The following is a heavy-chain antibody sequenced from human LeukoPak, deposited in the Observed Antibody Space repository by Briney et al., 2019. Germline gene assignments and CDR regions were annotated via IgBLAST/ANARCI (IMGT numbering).Heavy chain of an antibody. CDR1: GGSISSYY. Sequence: SETLSLTCTVSGGSISSYYRSWVRQPPGKGLEWIGYMYDSGSTNYNPSLKSRVTISVDTSKNQFSLNLSSVTAADAAVYYCARGRQLVAHWGQGILVTVSS. J-gene: IGHJ5*02. D-gene: IGHD6-6*01. CDR3: ARGRQLVAH. CDR2: MYDSGST. V-gene: IGHV4-59*01.